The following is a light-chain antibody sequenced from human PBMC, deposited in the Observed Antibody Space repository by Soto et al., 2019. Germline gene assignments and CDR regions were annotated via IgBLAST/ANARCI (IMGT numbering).Light chain of an antibody. V-gene: IGKV3-20*01. CDR2: GAS. CDR3: QQYGSSPPIT. CDR1: QSVSSSY. J-gene: IGKJ5*01. Sequence: EIVWTQSPGTLSLSPGERATLSCRASQSVSSSYLAWYQQKPGQASRLLIYGASSRATGIPDRFSGSGSGTDFTLTIRRLEPEDFAVYYCQQYGSSPPITFGQGTRLEIK.